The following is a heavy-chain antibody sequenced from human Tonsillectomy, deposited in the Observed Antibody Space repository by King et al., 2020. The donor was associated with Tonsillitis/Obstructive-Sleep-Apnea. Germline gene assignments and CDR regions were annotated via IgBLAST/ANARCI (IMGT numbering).Heavy chain of an antibody. CDR1: GGSISGTNW. Sequence: VQLQESGPGLVKPSGTLSLTCAVSGGSISGTNWWSWVRQPPGKGLEWIGGIYHSGGTNYNPSLKSRVTISVDKSQNQFSLKPSSVTAADTAVYYCARDPGSAGGSWYFDYWGQGTLVTVSS. V-gene: IGHV4-4*02. CDR3: ARDPGSAGGSWYFDY. CDR2: IYHSGGT. D-gene: IGHD3-16*01. J-gene: IGHJ4*02.